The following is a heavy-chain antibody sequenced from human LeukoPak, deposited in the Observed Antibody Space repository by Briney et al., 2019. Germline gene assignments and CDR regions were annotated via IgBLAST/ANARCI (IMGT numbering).Heavy chain of an antibody. D-gene: IGHD3-16*02. V-gene: IGHV3-15*01. CDR3: TTRIMITFGGVIVEDAFDI. J-gene: IGHJ3*02. CDR2: IKSKTDGGTT. Sequence: GGSLRLSCAASGFTFSNAWMSWVRQAPGKGLEWVGRIKSKTDGGTTDYAAPVKGRFTISRDDSKNTLYLQMNSLKTEDTAVYYCTTRIMITFGGVIVEDAFDIWGQGTMVTASS. CDR1: GFTFSNAW.